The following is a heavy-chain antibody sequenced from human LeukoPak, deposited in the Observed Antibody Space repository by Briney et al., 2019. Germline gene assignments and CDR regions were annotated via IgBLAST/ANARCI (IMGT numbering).Heavy chain of an antibody. J-gene: IGHJ4*02. V-gene: IGHV1-18*01. Sequence: ASVKVSCKASGYTFTSYGISWVRQAPGQGLEWMGWISAYNGNTNYAQKLQGRVTMTTDTSTSTAYMELRSLRSDDTAVYYCASSPPDTAMGTLDYGGQGTLVTVSS. CDR1: GYTFTSYG. D-gene: IGHD5-18*01. CDR3: ASSPPDTAMGTLDY. CDR2: ISAYNGNT.